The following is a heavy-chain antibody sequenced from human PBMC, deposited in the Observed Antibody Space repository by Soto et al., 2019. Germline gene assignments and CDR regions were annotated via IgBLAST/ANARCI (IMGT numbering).Heavy chain of an antibody. CDR2: INPDNGTV. Sequence: ASVKVSCKASGYTFTTYAMHWVRQAPGQSLEWMGWINPDNGTVKYSQKFKGRVTITSDTSARTVHMELNSLRSEDTAVFYCARDAVAFNDYWGQGTLVTVSS. CDR3: ARDAVAFNDY. J-gene: IGHJ4*02. D-gene: IGHD2-15*01. CDR1: GYTFTTYA. V-gene: IGHV1-3*01.